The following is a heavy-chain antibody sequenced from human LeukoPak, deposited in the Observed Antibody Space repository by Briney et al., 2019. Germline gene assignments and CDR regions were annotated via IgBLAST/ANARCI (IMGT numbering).Heavy chain of an antibody. CDR3: ARYNWNIPFYFDY. CDR1: GGSISSYY. CDR2: IYYTGST. J-gene: IGHJ4*02. V-gene: IGHV4-59*01. Sequence: SETLSLTCTVSGGSISSYYWSWIRQPPGKGLEWIGYIYYTGSTNYNPSLKSRITISVDTSKNQFSLKLSSVTAADTAVYYCARYNWNIPFYFDYWGLGTLVTVSS. D-gene: IGHD1/OR15-1a*01.